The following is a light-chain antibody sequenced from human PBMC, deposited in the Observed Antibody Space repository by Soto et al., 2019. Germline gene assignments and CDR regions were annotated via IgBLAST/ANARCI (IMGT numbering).Light chain of an antibody. J-gene: IGKJ1*01. CDR2: TAS. V-gene: IGKV3-20*01. CDR1: QSVGGNY. CDR3: QQFGTSWT. Sequence: EIMLTHSPGTLSLSPGASATLSCRSSQSVGGNYLAWYQHKPGQAPRLLIYTASSRAPGVPDRFSGSGSGTDFILSISRLEPEDFAVYYCQQFGTSWTFGQGTKVDIK.